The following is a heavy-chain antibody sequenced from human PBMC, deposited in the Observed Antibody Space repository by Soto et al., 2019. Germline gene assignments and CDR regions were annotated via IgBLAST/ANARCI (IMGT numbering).Heavy chain of an antibody. CDR1: GFTFNSYA. V-gene: IGHV3-33*01. CDR3: ARGAPKQWLAY. D-gene: IGHD6-19*01. CDR2: IWYDGSKK. J-gene: IGHJ4*02. Sequence: LRLSCAASGFTFNSYAIHWVRQAPGKGLEWVAIIWYDGSKKFYADSAKGRFTISRDNSKNTAHLQMNSLRADDTAAYYCARGAPKQWLAYWGQGTLVTVS.